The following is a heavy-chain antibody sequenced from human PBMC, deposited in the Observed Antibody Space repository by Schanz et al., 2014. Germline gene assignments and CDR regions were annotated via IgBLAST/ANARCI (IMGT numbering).Heavy chain of an antibody. CDR2: TRNKANSYTT. CDR1: GFTFSDHH. J-gene: IGHJ6*03. CDR3: ARVDSGYDSHLYYYYYYMDV. V-gene: IGHV3-72*01. D-gene: IGHD5-12*01. Sequence: EVQVVESGGGLVQPGGSLRLSCAASGFTFSDHHMDWVRQAPGKGLEWLGRTRNKANSYTTGYAASVKGRFTISRDESKNSLYLQMNSLRAEDTAVYYCARVDSGYDSHLYYYYYYMDVWGKGTTVTVSS.